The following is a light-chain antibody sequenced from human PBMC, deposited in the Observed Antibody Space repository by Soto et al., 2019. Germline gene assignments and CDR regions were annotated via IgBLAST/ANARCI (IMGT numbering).Light chain of an antibody. CDR3: QQSYSTPWT. CDR2: AAS. V-gene: IGKV1-39*01. Sequence: DIQMTQSPSSLSASVGDRVTITCRASPSISSYLNWYQQKPGKAPKLLIYAASSLQSGVPSRFSGSGSGTYFTLTISSLQPEDFATYYCQQSYSTPWTFGQGTKVEIK. CDR1: PSISSY. J-gene: IGKJ1*01.